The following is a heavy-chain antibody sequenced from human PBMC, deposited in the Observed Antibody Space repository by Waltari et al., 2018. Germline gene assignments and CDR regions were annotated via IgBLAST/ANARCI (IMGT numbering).Heavy chain of an antibody. CDR3: ARLGITMTPDY. CDR1: GYTFTRYY. J-gene: IGHJ4*02. Sequence: GYTFTRYYIQWVRQAPGQGLEWMGVMNSGGDTTIYAQKFQGRVTMTRDTSTSTVYMELSSLRSEDTAVYYCARLGITMTPDYWGQGTLVTVSS. CDR2: MNSGGDTT. V-gene: IGHV1-46*01.